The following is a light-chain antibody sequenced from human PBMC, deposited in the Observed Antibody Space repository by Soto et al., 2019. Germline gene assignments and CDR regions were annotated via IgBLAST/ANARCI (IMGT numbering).Light chain of an antibody. Sequence: DIQMTQSPSTLSGSVGDRVTITCRASQTISSWLACYQQKPGKAPKLLIYAASTLQSGVPSRFIGSGSGTDFTPTISCLQSEDFATYYCQQYYSYPRTSGQGTKVDIK. CDR2: AAS. CDR3: QQYYSYPRT. J-gene: IGKJ1*01. CDR1: QTISSW. V-gene: IGKV1-5*01.